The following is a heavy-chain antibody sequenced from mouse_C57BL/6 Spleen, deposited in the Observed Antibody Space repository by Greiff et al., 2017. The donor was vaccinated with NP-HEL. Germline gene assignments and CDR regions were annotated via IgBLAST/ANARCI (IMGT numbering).Heavy chain of an antibody. CDR2: ISYDGSN. V-gene: IGHV3-6*01. CDR3: ARESLNWDGDYFDY. D-gene: IGHD4-1*01. Sequence: EVQLQESGPGLVKPSQSLSLTCSVTGYSITSGYYWNWIRQFPGNKLEWMGYISYDGSNNYNPSLKNRISITRDTSKNQFFLKLNSVTTEDTATYYCARESLNWDGDYFDYWGQGTTLTVPS. CDR1: GYSITSGYY. J-gene: IGHJ2*01.